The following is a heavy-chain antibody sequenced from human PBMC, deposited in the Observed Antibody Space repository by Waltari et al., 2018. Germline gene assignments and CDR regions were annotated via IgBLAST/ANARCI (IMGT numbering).Heavy chain of an antibody. CDR3: AVTRRGVDAFDI. CDR2: IYPGDSDN. D-gene: IGHD3-10*01. J-gene: IGHJ3*02. Sequence: EVPLVQSGAEVKKPGESLKISCKGSGYSFTSYWNGWVRQMPGKVREGMWIIYPGDSDNRYSPSVQGQVTIAADKSSSTAYLQWSSLKASDTAMYYCAVTRRGVDAFDIWGQGTMVTVSS. V-gene: IGHV5-51*03. CDR1: GYSFTSYW.